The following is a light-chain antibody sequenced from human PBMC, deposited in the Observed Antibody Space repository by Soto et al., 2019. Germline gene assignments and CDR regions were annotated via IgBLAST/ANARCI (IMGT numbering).Light chain of an antibody. J-gene: IGKJ1*01. CDR3: QQYGSSPWG. V-gene: IGKV3-20*01. CDR2: DAS. CDR1: QTVRNNY. Sequence: EFVLTQSPGTLSLSPGERATLSCRASQTVRNNYLAWYQQKPGQAPRLLIYDASSRATGIPDRFSGSGSGTDFTLTISRLEPEDFAVYYCQQYGSSPWGFGQGTKVDIK.